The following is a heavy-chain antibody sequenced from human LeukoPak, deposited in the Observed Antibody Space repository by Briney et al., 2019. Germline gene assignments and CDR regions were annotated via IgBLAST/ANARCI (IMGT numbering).Heavy chain of an antibody. V-gene: IGHV3-30*03. D-gene: IGHD1-1*01. CDR1: GFTFSSQP. Sequence: GGSLRLSSAASGFTFSSQPMHWVRQTPGKGLEWVALISFDGKNKFYGDSVIGRFTISRDNTKNTLFLQMNSLRAEDMGVYYCVRPMTTTRNFEHWGQGTLVIVSS. CDR2: ISFDGKNK. CDR3: VRPMTTTRNFEH. J-gene: IGHJ4*02.